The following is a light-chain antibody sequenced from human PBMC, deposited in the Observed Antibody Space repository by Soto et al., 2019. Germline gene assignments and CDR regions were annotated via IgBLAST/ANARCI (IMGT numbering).Light chain of an antibody. CDR3: AAWDDSLNGRG. Sequence: QSALTQPPSASGTPGQRVTISCSGSTSNIGSNTVNWYQQLPGTAPKLLIYYDNLRPSGVPDRISGSKSGTSASLAISGLQSDDEADYYCAAWDDSLNGRGFGTGTKLTVL. J-gene: IGLJ1*01. CDR1: TSNIGSNT. CDR2: YDN. V-gene: IGLV1-44*01.